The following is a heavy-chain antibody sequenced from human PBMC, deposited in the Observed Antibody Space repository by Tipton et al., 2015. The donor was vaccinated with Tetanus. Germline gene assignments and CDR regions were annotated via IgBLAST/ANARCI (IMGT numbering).Heavy chain of an antibody. J-gene: IGHJ3*02. V-gene: IGHV1-69*06. Sequence: QSGAEVKKPGSSVKVSCKSSGGPFYKHGIDWVRQAPGHGLEWMGMIVPLFGSAYYAQKFQDRVTITADKSASTAYLDLRSLKSDDTAVYYCATVGAGLRRREGPLDSWGQGTMVTVSS. CDR3: ATVGAGLRRREGPLDS. CDR1: GGPFYKHG. CDR2: IVPLFGSA. D-gene: IGHD4-23*01.